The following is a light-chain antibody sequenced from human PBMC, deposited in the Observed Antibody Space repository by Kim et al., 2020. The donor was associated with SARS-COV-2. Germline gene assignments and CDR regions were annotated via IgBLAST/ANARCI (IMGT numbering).Light chain of an antibody. V-gene: IGLV2-14*03. CDR1: SSDVSGYNY. CDR3: SSYTSSSSYV. CDR2: DVS. Sequence: GQSITISCTGTSSDVSGYNYVSWYQKHPGKAPKLMIYDVSNRPSGVSNRFSGSKSGNTASLTISGLQAEDEADYYCSSYTSSSSYVFGTGTKVTVL. J-gene: IGLJ1*01.